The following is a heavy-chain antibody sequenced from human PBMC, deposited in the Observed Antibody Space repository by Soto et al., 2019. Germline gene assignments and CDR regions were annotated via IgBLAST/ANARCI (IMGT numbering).Heavy chain of an antibody. CDR1: GVSFSRYY. CDR2: INHSGST. V-gene: IGHV4-34*01. D-gene: IGHD2-2*01. CDR3: ARVSLKYQLLPARNWFDP. Sequence: SETLSLTCAISGVSFSRYYWSWISQPPGKGLEWIGEINHSGSTNYNPSLKSRVTISVDTSKNQFSLKLSSVTAADTAVYYCARVSLKYQLLPARNWFDPWGQGTLVTVSS. J-gene: IGHJ5*02.